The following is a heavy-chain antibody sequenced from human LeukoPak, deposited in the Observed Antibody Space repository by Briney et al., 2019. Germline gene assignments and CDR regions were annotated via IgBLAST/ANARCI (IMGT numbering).Heavy chain of an antibody. J-gene: IGHJ5*02. CDR2: ISGSGGST. CDR3: ANHYYDSSVSWFDP. D-gene: IGHD3-22*01. Sequence: GGSLRLSCAASGFTFSSYAMSWVRQAPGKGLEWVSTISGSGGSTYYADSVKGRFTISRDNSKNTLYLRMNSLRAEDTAVYYCANHYYDSSVSWFDPWGQGTLVTVSS. V-gene: IGHV3-23*01. CDR1: GFTFSSYA.